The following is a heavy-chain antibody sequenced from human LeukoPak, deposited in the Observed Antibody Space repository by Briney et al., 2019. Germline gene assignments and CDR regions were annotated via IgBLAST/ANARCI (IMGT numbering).Heavy chain of an antibody. V-gene: IGHV1-69*05. CDR1: GGTFSSYA. Sequence: GASVKVSCKASGGTFSSYAISWVRQAPGQGLEWMGGIIPIFGTANYAQKFQGRVTITTDESTSTAYMELSRLRSDDTAVYYCAKGPLIEVAGTTWDYWGQGTLVTVSS. CDR2: IIPIFGTA. CDR3: AKGPLIEVAGTTWDY. D-gene: IGHD6-19*01. J-gene: IGHJ4*02.